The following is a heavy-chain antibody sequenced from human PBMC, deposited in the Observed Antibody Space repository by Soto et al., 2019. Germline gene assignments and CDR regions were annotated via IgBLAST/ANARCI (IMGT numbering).Heavy chain of an antibody. CDR2: IYYSGST. Sequence: QVQLQESGPGLVKPSQTLSLTCTVSGGSISSGGYYWSWIRQHPGKGLEWIGYIYYSGSTYYNPSLKRRVTISVDTSKNQLSLKLSSVTTADTAVYYCARGIGSWSSWFDPWGQGTLVTVSS. V-gene: IGHV4-31*03. J-gene: IGHJ5*02. D-gene: IGHD3-10*01. CDR1: GGSISSGGYY. CDR3: ARGIGSWSSWFDP.